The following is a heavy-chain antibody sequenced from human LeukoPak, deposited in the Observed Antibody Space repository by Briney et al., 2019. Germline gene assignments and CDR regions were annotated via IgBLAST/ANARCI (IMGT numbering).Heavy chain of an antibody. CDR1: GYTLTELS. CDR2: FDPEDGET. J-gene: IGHJ4*02. V-gene: IGHV1-24*01. D-gene: IGHD1-26*01. Sequence: ASVKVSCKVSGYTLTELSMHWVRQAPGKGLEWMGGFDPEDGETIYAQKFQGRVTMTEDTSPDTAYMELSSLRSEDTAVYYCATVLVSLVGATFDYWGQGTLVTVSS. CDR3: ATVLVSLVGATFDY.